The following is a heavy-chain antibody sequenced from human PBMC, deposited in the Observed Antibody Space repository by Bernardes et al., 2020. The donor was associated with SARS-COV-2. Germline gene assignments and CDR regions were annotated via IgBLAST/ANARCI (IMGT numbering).Heavy chain of an antibody. J-gene: IGHJ2*01. CDR1: GGSISSHY. V-gene: IGHV4-59*11. CDR3: ATESRSSSSEWCFDL. CDR2: IYYSGST. Sequence: SETLSLTCTVSGGSISSHYWSWIRQPPGKGLEWIGSIYYSGSTTYNPSLKSRVTLSVDTSTSQFSLKLSPVTAADTAVYYCATESRSSSSEWCFDLWVRGTLVTVSS. D-gene: IGHD6-6*01.